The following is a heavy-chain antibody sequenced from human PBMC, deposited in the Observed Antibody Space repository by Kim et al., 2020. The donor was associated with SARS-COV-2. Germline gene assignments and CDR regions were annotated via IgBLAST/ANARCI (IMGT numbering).Heavy chain of an antibody. CDR3: ARRGRRYSSSGYYYYGMDV. J-gene: IGHJ6*02. V-gene: IGHV4-39*01. Sequence: SETLSLTCTVSGGSISSSSYYWGWIRQPPGKGLEWIGSIYYSGSTYYNPSLKSRVTISVDTSKNQFSLKLSSVTAADTAVYYCARRGRRYSSSGYYYYGMDVWGQGTTVTVSS. CDR1: GGSISSSSYY. CDR2: IYYSGST. D-gene: IGHD6-13*01.